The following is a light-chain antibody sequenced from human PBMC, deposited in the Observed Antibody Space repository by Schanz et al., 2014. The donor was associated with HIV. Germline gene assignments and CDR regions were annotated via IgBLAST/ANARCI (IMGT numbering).Light chain of an antibody. Sequence: DIQMTQSPSSLSASVGASVTITCRASQGIKNYLAWYQQKPGKVPTLLIYGTSTLQSGVSSRFSGSGSGTIYTLTISNLQPEDAGTYFCQNYNGAPLTFGGGTKVEV. CDR2: GTS. J-gene: IGKJ4*01. CDR3: QNYNGAPLT. V-gene: IGKV1-27*01. CDR1: QGIKNY.